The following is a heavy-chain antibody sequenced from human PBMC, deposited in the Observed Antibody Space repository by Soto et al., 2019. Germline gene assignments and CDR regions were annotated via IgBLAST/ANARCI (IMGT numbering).Heavy chain of an antibody. V-gene: IGHV5-51*01. CDR3: AASIFYYGMDV. Sequence: GESLKISCKSSGYIFTSYWIAWVRQVPGKGLEWMGIIYPGDSDTKYNPSFQGQVTISADKSITTTYLQWSSLKASDTAIYYCAASIFYYGMDVWGQGTTVTVSS. CDR1: GYIFTSYW. CDR2: IYPGDSDT. J-gene: IGHJ6*02.